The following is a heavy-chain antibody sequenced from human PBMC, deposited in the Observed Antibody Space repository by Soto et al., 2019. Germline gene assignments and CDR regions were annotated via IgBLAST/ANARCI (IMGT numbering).Heavy chain of an antibody. J-gene: IGHJ6*02. CDR3: ARYIVVVTVKNYSYYGMDV. V-gene: IGHV5-10-1*01. D-gene: IGHD2-21*02. Sequence: GESLKISCKGSGYSFTSYWISWVRQMPGKGLEWMGRIDPSDSYTNYSPSFQGHVTISADKSISTAYLQWSSLKASDTAMYYCARYIVVVTVKNYSYYGMDVWGQGTTVTVSS. CDR2: IDPSDSYT. CDR1: GYSFTSYW.